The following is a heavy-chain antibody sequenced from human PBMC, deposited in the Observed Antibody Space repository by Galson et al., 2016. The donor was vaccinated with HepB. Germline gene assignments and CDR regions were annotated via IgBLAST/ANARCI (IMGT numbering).Heavy chain of an antibody. CDR2: ISSSSSTT. J-gene: IGHJ4*02. Sequence: SLRLSCAVSGFTFSSYSMNWVRQTPGTGLEWVSYISSSSSTTYYADSVKGRFTISRDNAKNSLYLQMNSLSDEDTAVYYCARDPGYCTGTSCRKDYWGQGTLVTVSS. CDR3: ARDPGYCTGTSCRKDY. D-gene: IGHD2-2*01. CDR1: GFTFSSYS. V-gene: IGHV3-48*02.